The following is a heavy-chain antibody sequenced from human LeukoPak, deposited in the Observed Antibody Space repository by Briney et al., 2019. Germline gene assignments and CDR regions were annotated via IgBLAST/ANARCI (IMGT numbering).Heavy chain of an antibody. CDR3: AKNRAGYCSGGSCLELDY. D-gene: IGHD2-15*01. Sequence: PGGSLRLSCAASGFTFSSYGMHWVRQAPGKGLEWVAVISYDGSSKYYADSVKGRFTISRDNSKNTLYLQMNSLRAEDTAVYYCAKNRAGYCSGGSCLELDYWGQGTLVTVSS. CDR2: ISYDGSSK. CDR1: GFTFSSYG. J-gene: IGHJ4*02. V-gene: IGHV3-30*18.